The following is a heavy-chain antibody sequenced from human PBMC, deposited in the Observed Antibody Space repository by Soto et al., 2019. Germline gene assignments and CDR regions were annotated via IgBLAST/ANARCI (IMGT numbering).Heavy chain of an antibody. CDR3: ARQLASCGGDCYTETIDY. CDR2: INPTSGGT. J-gene: IGHJ4*02. CDR1: GYTFTAYY. Sequence: QAHLVQSGAEVQKPGASVKVSCKTSGYTFTAYYVHWVRQAPGQVLEWMGWINPTSGGTNYAQKFQRGIAMTRGTSISSAYKEVRSVESDDSAMYYCARQLASCGGDCYTETIDYWGEGTLVSVSS. D-gene: IGHD2-21*02. V-gene: IGHV1-2*02.